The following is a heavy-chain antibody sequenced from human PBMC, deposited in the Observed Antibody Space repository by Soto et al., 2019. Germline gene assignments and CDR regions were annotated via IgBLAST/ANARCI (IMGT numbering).Heavy chain of an antibody. CDR1: GGSLSSYY. V-gene: IGHV4-59*01. CDR3: ASSDYGDYFDY. CDR2: IYYSGST. Sequence: SGTLSPTCTVSGGSLSSYYLGWIRQPPGKGLEWIGYIYYSGSTNYNPSLKSRVTISVDTSKNQFSLKLSSVTAADTAVYYCASSDYGDYFDYWGQGTLVTVSS. J-gene: IGHJ4*02. D-gene: IGHD4-17*01.